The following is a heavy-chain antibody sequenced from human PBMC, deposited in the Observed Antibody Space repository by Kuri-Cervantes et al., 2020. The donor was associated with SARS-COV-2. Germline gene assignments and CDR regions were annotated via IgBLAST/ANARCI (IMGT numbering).Heavy chain of an antibody. CDR2: INHSGST. J-gene: IGHJ4*02. CDR3: ARRGSSSLYRY. Sequence: SETLSLTCAVSGGSISSNNWWSWVRQPPGKGLEWIGEINHSGSTNYNPSLKSRVTISVDTSKNQFSLKLSSVTAADTAVYYCARRGSSSLYRYWGQGTLVTVSS. V-gene: IGHV4-4*02. D-gene: IGHD6-13*01. CDR1: GGSISSNNW.